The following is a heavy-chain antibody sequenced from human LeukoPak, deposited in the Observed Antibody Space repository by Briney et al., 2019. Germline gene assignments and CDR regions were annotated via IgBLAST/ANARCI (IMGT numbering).Heavy chain of an antibody. Sequence: GGSLRLSCAASGFTFTSYAMSWVRQAPGKGLEWVANIKQDGSEKYYVDSVKGRFTISRDNAKNSLYLQMNSLRAEDTAVYYCARPRLEFDYWGQGTLVTVSS. CDR2: IKQDGSEK. J-gene: IGHJ4*02. CDR1: GFTFTSYA. D-gene: IGHD3-16*01. V-gene: IGHV3-7*01. CDR3: ARPRLEFDY.